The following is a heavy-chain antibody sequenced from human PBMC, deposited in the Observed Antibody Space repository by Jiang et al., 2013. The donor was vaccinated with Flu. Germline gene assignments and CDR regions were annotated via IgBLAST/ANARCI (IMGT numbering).Heavy chain of an antibody. CDR3: ARSHYDSGGYYGRWFDP. J-gene: IGHJ5*02. D-gene: IGHD3-22*01. Sequence: GSGLVKPSETLSLTCAVSGGSINNYYWSWIRQPAGRGLEWLGRIRIGGETNYNPSLKSRATMSVDTSKNQLSLKLTSVTAADTAVHYCARSHYDSGGYYGRWFDPWGQGTPGHRLL. V-gene: IGHV4-4*07. CDR1: GGSINNYY. CDR2: IRIGGET.